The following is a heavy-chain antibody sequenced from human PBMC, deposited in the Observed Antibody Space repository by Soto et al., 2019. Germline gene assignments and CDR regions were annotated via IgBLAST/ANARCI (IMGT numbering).Heavy chain of an antibody. CDR2: ISYDGSNK. CDR1: GFTFSSYA. Sequence: SLRLSCAASGFTFSSYAMHWVRQAPGKGLEWVAVISYDGSNKYYADSVKGRFTISRDNSKNTLYLQMNSLRAEDTAVYYCARDEDYDKAFDIWGQGTMVTVSS. CDR3: ARDEDYDKAFDI. J-gene: IGHJ3*02. V-gene: IGHV3-30-3*01. D-gene: IGHD3-22*01.